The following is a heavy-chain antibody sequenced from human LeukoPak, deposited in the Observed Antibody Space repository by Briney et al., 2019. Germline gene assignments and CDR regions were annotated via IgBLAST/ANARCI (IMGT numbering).Heavy chain of an antibody. Sequence: SETLSLTCTVSGGSISSYYWSWIRQPPGKGLEWIGYIYYSGSTNYNPSLKSRVTISVDTSKNQFSLNLSSVTAADTAVYYCASLYDQGAFDIWGQGTMVTVSS. CDR3: ASLYDQGAFDI. D-gene: IGHD2/OR15-2a*01. CDR2: IYYSGST. CDR1: GGSISSYY. J-gene: IGHJ3*02. V-gene: IGHV4-59*08.